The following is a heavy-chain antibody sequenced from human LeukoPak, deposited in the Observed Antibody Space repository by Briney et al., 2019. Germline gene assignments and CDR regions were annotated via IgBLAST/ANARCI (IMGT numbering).Heavy chain of an antibody. J-gene: IGHJ4*02. CDR2: VYQSGIT. D-gene: IGHD4-11*01. Sequence: SETLSLTCAVSGYSISSGYYWGWIRQPPGKGLEWIGNVYQSGITYYNASLKSRVTISVDTSKDQFSLKLNSVTAADNAVYYCARPYSNSYFDYWGQGTLVTVSS. CDR1: GYSISSGYY. CDR3: ARPYSNSYFDY. V-gene: IGHV4-38-2*01.